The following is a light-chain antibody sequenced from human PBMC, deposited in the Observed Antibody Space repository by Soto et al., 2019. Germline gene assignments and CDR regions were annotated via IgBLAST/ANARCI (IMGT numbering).Light chain of an antibody. CDR2: GAS. J-gene: IGKJ5*01. V-gene: IGKV3-11*01. CDR3: QQRGKWIT. CDR1: QSVSSN. Sequence: EVVLTQYPATLSVSPGERATLSCRASQSVSSNLAWYQQKPGQAPRLLIYGASTRATGIPARFSGSGSGTDFTLTISSLETEDFAVYYCQQRGKWITFGQGTRLEIK.